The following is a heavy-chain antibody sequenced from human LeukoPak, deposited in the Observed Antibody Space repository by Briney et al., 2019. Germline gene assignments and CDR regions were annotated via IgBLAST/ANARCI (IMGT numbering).Heavy chain of an antibody. CDR1: GFTFSSYA. V-gene: IGHV3-23*01. J-gene: IGHJ1*01. CDR2: ISGSGGST. D-gene: IGHD2-15*01. Sequence: GGSLRLSCAASGFTFSSYAMSWVRQAPAKGLAWVSAISGSGGSTYYADSVKGRFTISRDNSKNTLYLQMNSLRAEDTAVYYCAKFCSGGSCYSYFQHWGQGTLVTVSS. CDR3: AKFCSGGSCYSYFQH.